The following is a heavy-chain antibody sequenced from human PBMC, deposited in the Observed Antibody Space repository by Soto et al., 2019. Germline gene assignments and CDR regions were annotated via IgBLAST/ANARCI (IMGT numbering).Heavy chain of an antibody. J-gene: IGHJ3*02. CDR2: LNGDGSDT. Sequence: AGALRLSCAASGFTFSDYYMHWVRQAPGKGLVWVSRLNGDGSDTRYADSVKGRFTISRDNAKNTLYLQMNSLRAEDTAVYYCARESTAYDAFDIWGQGTMVTVSS. CDR3: ARESTAYDAFDI. V-gene: IGHV3-74*01. CDR1: GFTFSDYY. D-gene: IGHD1-1*01.